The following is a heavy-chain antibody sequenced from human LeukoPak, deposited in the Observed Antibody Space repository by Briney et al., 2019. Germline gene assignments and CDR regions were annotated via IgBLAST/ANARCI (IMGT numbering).Heavy chain of an antibody. CDR2: ISGSGGST. V-gene: IGHV3-23*01. Sequence: QPGGSLRLSCAASGFTFSSYAMSWVRQAPGKGLEWVSAISGSGGSTYYADSVKGRFTISRDNSKNTLYLQMNSLRAEDTAAYYCAKSSFSLGYSSGRFDYWGQGTLVTVSS. D-gene: IGHD6-19*01. J-gene: IGHJ4*02. CDR3: AKSSFSLGYSSGRFDY. CDR1: GFTFSSYA.